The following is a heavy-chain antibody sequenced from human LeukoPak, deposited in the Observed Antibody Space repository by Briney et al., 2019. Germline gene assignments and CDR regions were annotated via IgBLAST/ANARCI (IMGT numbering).Heavy chain of an antibody. CDR1: GGFISSYY. V-gene: IGHV4-59*01. CDR2: IYYSGST. D-gene: IGHD3-10*01. CDR3: ATDNSYGSGSYYT. J-gene: IGHJ4*02. Sequence: SETLSLTCTVSGGFISSYYWSWIRQPPGKGLEWIGHIYYSGSTNYNPSLKSRVTISVDTSKTQFSLKLSSVTAADTAVYYCATDNSYGSGSYYTWGQGTLVTVSS.